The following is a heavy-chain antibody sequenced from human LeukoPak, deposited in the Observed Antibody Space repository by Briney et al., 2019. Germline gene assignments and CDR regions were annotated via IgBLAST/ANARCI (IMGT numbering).Heavy chain of an antibody. CDR2: ISAYNGNT. Sequence: ASVKVSCKASGYTFTSYGISWVRQAXXXXXXXMGWISAYNGNTNYAQKLQGRVTMTTDTSTSTAYMELRSLRSDDTAVYYCARVMYSSRAVDYWGQGTLVTVSS. V-gene: IGHV1-18*01. CDR1: GYTFTSYG. J-gene: IGHJ4*02. CDR3: ARVMYSSRAVDY. D-gene: IGHD6-13*01.